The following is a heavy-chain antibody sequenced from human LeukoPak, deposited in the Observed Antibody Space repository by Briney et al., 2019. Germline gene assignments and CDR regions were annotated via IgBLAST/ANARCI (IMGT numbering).Heavy chain of an antibody. D-gene: IGHD3-22*01. CDR2: ISYDGSNK. Sequence: QPGRSLRLSCAASGFTFSRDALYWVRQAPGKGLEWVAVISYDGSNKYYADSVKGRFPISRDNSKNTLYLQMNSLRAEDTAVYYCARGSDYYDSSRWRFDSWGQGTLVTVSS. CDR1: GFTFSRDA. CDR3: ARGSDYYDSSRWRFDS. J-gene: IGHJ5*01. V-gene: IGHV3-30*01.